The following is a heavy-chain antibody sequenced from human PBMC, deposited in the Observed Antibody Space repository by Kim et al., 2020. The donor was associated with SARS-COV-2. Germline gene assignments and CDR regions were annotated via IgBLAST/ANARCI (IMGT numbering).Heavy chain of an antibody. CDR3: ARTGYCSGGSCSQY. D-gene: IGHD2-15*01. CDR1: GGSFSGYY. V-gene: IGHV4-34*01. Sequence: SETLSLTCAVYGGSFSGYYWSWIRQPPGKGLEWIGEINHSGSTNYNPSLKSRVTISVDTSKNQFSLKLSSVTAADTAVYYCARTGYCSGGSCSQYWGQGTLVTVSS. CDR2: INHSGST. J-gene: IGHJ4*02.